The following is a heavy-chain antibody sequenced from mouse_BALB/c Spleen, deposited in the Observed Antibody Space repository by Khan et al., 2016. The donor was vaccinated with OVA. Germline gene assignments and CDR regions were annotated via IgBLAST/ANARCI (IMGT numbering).Heavy chain of an antibody. V-gene: IGHV9-3-1*01. Sequence: QIQLVQSGPELKKPGETVKISCKASGYTFTNYGINWVKQAPGKGLKWMGWINTYTGEPTYADDFKGRFAFSLETSASTAYLQINILKNEDTAKYFCARMKPDWYFELWGAGTTVTVSS. CDR3: ARMKPDWYFEL. CDR1: GYTFTNYG. J-gene: IGHJ1*01. CDR2: INTYTGEP.